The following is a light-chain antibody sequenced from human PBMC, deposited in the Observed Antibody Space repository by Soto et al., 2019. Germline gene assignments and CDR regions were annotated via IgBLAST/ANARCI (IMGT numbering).Light chain of an antibody. J-gene: IGKJ1*01. V-gene: IGKV1-39*01. Sequence: DIQMTQSPSSLSASVGDRVTITCRASQSISSYLNWYQQKPGKAPKLLIYAASSLQSGVPSRFSGSGSGTDFTLTIRSLQPEDFATYYCQQSYSTLWTFGQGTKVEIK. CDR2: AAS. CDR3: QQSYSTLWT. CDR1: QSISSY.